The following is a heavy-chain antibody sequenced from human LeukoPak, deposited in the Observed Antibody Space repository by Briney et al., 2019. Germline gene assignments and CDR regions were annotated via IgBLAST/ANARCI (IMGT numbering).Heavy chain of an antibody. D-gene: IGHD3-16*01. CDR3: AREGRLGAFDI. CDR1: GYTFTSYY. CDR2: INPSGGST. J-gene: IGHJ3*02. V-gene: IGHV1-46*01. Sequence: ASVKVSCKASGYTFTSYYMHWVRQAPGQGLEWMGIINPSGGSTSYAQKFQGRVTMTRDTSTSTDYMELSSLRSEDTAVYYCAREGRLGAFDIWGQGTMVTVSS.